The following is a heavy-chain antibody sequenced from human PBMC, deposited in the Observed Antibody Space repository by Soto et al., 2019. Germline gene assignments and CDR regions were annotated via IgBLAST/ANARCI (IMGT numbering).Heavy chain of an antibody. CDR1: GFTFSSYA. J-gene: IGHJ5*02. CDR2: ISGSGGST. Sequence: GGSLRLSCAASGFTFSSYAMSWPRQAPGKGLEWVSAISGSGGSTYYADSVKGRFTISRDNSKNTLYLQMNSLRAEDTAVYYCAKDLSRAQVVAEDWFDPWGQGTLVTVSS. CDR3: AKDLSRAQVVAEDWFDP. V-gene: IGHV3-23*01.